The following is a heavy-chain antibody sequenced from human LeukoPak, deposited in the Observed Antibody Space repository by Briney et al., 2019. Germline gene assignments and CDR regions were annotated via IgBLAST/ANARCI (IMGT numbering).Heavy chain of an antibody. D-gene: IGHD4-17*01. CDR3: ARATLTTVTLWMAF. V-gene: IGHV1-69*05. Sequence: ASVKVSCKASGGTFSSYAISWVRQAPGQGLEWMGGIIPIFGTANYAQKFQDRVTITRDTSASTAYMEVGSLRSEDTAVYYCARATLTTVTLWMAFWGQGTLVTVSS. CDR2: IIPIFGTA. J-gene: IGHJ4*02. CDR1: GGTFSSYA.